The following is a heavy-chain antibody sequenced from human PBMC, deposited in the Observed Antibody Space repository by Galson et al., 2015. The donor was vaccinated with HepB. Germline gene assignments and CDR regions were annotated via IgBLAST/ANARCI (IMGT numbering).Heavy chain of an antibody. CDR3: ARETYYYDYSGAIRHFDY. CDR1: GYTFTSNG. J-gene: IGHJ4*02. V-gene: IGHV1-18*04. Sequence: SVKVSCKASGYTFTSNGISWVRQAPGRGLEWMGWISTRSGNTNYAQKFQGRVTMTTDTSTTTAYMELRSLRSDDTAVYYCARETYYYDYSGAIRHFDYWGQGTLVTVSS. D-gene: IGHD3-22*01. CDR2: ISTRSGNT.